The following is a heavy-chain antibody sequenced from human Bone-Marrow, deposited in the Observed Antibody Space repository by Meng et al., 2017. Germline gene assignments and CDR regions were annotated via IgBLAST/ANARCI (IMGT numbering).Heavy chain of an antibody. CDR2: ISYDGSNK. Sequence: GESLKISCAASGFTFSSYAMHWVRQAPGKGLEWVAVISYDGSNKYYADSVKGRFTISRDNSKNTLYLQMNSLRAEDTAVYYCARAIVGATIRPRAYGIGVWGQGTTVTVSS. D-gene: IGHD1-26*01. CDR3: ARAIVGATIRPRAYGIGV. J-gene: IGHJ6*02. V-gene: IGHV3-30*04. CDR1: GFTFSSYA.